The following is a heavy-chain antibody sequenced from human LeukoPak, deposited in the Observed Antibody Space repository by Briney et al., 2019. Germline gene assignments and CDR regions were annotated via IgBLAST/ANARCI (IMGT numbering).Heavy chain of an antibody. Sequence: PGGSLRLSCAASGFTFSSYGMHWVRHAPGKGLEWVAVISYDESNKYYADSVKGRFTISRDNSKNTLYLQMNSLRAEDTAVYYCAEDHTYYDIFGAFDIWGQGTMVTVSS. CDR2: ISYDESNK. CDR1: GFTFSSYG. J-gene: IGHJ3*02. V-gene: IGHV3-30*18. CDR3: AEDHTYYDIFGAFDI. D-gene: IGHD3-9*01.